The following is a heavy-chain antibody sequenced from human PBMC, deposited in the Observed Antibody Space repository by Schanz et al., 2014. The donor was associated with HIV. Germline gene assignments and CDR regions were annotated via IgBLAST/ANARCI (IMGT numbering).Heavy chain of an antibody. CDR2: ISVTGVRT. J-gene: IGHJ6*02. Sequence: EVQLLESGGGLVQPGGSLRLSWEASGLPLTTIAMTWVRQAPGKGLEWVSGISVTGVRTNYADSVKGRLTISRDNSENTLYLQMNSLRAEDTAVYYCAKSRGDSWPYGMDVWGQGTTVTVSS. D-gene: IGHD4-17*01. CDR1: GLPLTTIA. V-gene: IGHV3-23*01. CDR3: AKSRGDSWPYGMDV.